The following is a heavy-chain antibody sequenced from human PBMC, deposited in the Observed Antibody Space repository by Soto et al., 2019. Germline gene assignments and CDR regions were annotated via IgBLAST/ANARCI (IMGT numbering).Heavy chain of an antibody. J-gene: IGHJ5*02. Sequence: QVQLVESGGGVVQPGRSLRLSCVGSGFIFSNNGMHWVRQTPGKGLEWVAFMSYAGSDTFYADSVKGRVTISRDNSKNTLCLHMSNLIAEDTAMSYCTIVRVADSALDPWGQGTLVTVSS. CDR2: MSYAGSDT. CDR1: GFIFSNNG. V-gene: IGHV3-30*03. D-gene: IGHD3-10*02. CDR3: TIVRVADSALDP.